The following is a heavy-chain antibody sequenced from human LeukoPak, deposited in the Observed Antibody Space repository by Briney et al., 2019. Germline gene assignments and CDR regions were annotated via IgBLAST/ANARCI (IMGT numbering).Heavy chain of an antibody. J-gene: IGHJ5*02. CDR3: ARMGIAAGGSSGRWFDP. D-gene: IGHD6-13*01. CDR2: VYYSGST. V-gene: IGHV4-59*13. Sequence: SETLSLTCTLSGGAISGYSWSWIRQPPGKGLEWIGYVYYSGSTNYSPSLKSRVTISVDTSKNQVSLKLSSVTAADTAVYYCARMGIAAGGSSGRWFDPRGQGTLVTVSS. CDR1: GGAISGYS.